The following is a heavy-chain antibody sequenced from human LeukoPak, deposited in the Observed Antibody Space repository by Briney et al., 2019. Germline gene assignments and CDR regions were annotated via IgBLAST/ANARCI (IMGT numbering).Heavy chain of an antibody. CDR1: GYSITSGYY. CDR2: SGST. D-gene: IGHD1-26*01. J-gene: IGHJ4*02. Sequence: PSETLSLTCTVSGYSITSGYYWGWIRQPPGKGLEWIGTSGSTYYNPSLKSRVTISVDTSENQFSLKLSSVTAADTAVYYCARDVGATPGYFDYWGQGTLVTVSS. CDR3: ARDVGATPGYFDY. V-gene: IGHV4-38-2*02.